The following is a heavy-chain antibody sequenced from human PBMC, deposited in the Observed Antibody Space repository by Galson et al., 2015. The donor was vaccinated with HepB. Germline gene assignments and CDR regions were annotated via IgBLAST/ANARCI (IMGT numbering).Heavy chain of an antibody. V-gene: IGHV1-69*02. CDR3: ASTERQKKAARQGAFEN. Sequence: SVKVSCKASGGTFSSYTVSWVRQAPGQGPEWMGRIIPLLDITHYAQMFQGRVSITADQATSTAYMELSSLRSEDTALYYCASTERQKKAARQGAFENWDQGTMGSVS. J-gene: IGHJ3*02. CDR2: IIPLLDIT. CDR1: GGTFSSYT. D-gene: IGHD6-6*01.